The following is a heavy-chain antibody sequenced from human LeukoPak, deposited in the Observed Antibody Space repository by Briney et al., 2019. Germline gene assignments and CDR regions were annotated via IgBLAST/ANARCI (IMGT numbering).Heavy chain of an antibody. CDR1: GYSFTSYW. Sequence: GESLKISCKGSGYSFTSYWIGWVRQMPGKGLEWMGIIYPGDSDTRYSPSFQGQVAISADKSISTAYLQWSSLKASDTAMYYCARGNKRWLQSNPFDYWGQGTLVTVSS. CDR3: ARGNKRWLQSNPFDY. CDR2: IYPGDSDT. J-gene: IGHJ4*02. V-gene: IGHV5-51*01. D-gene: IGHD5-24*01.